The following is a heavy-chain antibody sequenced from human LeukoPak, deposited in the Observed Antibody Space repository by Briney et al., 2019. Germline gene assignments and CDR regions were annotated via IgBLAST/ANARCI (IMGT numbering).Heavy chain of an antibody. Sequence: SETLSLTCAVYGGSFSGYYWSWIRQPPGKGLEWIGEINHSGSTNYNPSLKSRVTISVDTSKNQFSLKLSSVTAADTAVYYCARAKAAMATEWWFDPWGQGTLVTVSS. J-gene: IGHJ5*02. V-gene: IGHV4-34*01. CDR3: ARAKAAMATEWWFDP. D-gene: IGHD5-18*01. CDR1: GGSFSGYY. CDR2: INHSGST.